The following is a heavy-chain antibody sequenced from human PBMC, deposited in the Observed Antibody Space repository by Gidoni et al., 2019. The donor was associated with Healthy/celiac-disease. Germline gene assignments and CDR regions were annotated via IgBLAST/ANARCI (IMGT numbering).Heavy chain of an antibody. D-gene: IGHD6-13*01. CDR2: INPSSGGT. CDR1: GYTFTGYY. Sequence: QVQLVQSGAEVKKPGASGKVSCKASGYTFTGYYMHWVRQAPGQGLEWMGWINPSSGGTNYAQKFQGRVTMTRDTSISTAYMELSRLRSDDTAVYYCARDPPYSSSWYIDYWGQGTLVTVSS. V-gene: IGHV1-2*02. J-gene: IGHJ4*02. CDR3: ARDPPYSSSWYIDY.